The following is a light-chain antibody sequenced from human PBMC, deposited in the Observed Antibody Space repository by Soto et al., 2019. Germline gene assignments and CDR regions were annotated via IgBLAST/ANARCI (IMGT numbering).Light chain of an antibody. J-gene: IGKJ4*01. CDR1: RSVGSH. CDR2: AAS. Sequence: DIQMTQSPPSLSASIGDRITITCRASRSVGSHLNWYQQQPGKAPRLLISAASNLQSGVPARFSGDGSGTDFSLTIKTLQAEDFATYSCQQSYSTPLTFGGGTKVE. CDR3: QQSYSTPLT. V-gene: IGKV1-39*01.